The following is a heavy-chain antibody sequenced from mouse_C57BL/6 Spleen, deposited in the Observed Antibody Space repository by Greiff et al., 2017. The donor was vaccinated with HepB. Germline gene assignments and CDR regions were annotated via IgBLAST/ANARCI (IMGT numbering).Heavy chain of an antibody. V-gene: IGHV1-76*01. J-gene: IGHJ3*01. CDR3: ARRDGYDKAWFAY. CDR1: GYTFTDYY. D-gene: IGHD2-2*01. Sequence: ESGAELVRPGASVKLSCKASGYTFTDYYINWVKQRPGQGLEWIARIYPGSGNTYYNEKFKGKATLTAEKSSSTAYMQLSSLTSEDSAVYFCARRDGYDKAWFAYWGQGTLVTVSA. CDR2: IYPGSGNT.